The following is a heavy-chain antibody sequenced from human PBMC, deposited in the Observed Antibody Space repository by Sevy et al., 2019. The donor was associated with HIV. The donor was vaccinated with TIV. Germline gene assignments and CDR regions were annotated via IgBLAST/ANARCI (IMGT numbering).Heavy chain of an antibody. J-gene: IGHJ4*02. CDR3: ASDIVVGRDY. CDR1: GFTFSSYD. D-gene: IGHD2-15*01. Sequence: GGSLRLSCAASGFTFSSYDMNWVRQPPGKGLEWVSSIDTTSDYINYAGSVKGRFTISRDNARNSLFLQMNSLRAEDTAVYYCASDIVVGRDYWGQGTLVTVSS. CDR2: IDTTSDYI. V-gene: IGHV3-21*01.